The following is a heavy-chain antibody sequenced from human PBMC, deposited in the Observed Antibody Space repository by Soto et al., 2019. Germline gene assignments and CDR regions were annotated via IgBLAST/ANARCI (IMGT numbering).Heavy chain of an antibody. CDR3: AREVGSSSPRGFDY. Sequence: EVQLVESGGGLVQPGGSLRLSCAASGFTFSSYEMNWVRQAPGKGLEWVSYISSSRSTIYYADSVKGRFTISRDNAKNSLYLQMNSLRAEDTAVYYCAREVGSSSPRGFDYWGQGTLVTVSS. J-gene: IGHJ4*02. CDR1: GFTFSSYE. V-gene: IGHV3-48*03. D-gene: IGHD6-6*01. CDR2: ISSSRSTI.